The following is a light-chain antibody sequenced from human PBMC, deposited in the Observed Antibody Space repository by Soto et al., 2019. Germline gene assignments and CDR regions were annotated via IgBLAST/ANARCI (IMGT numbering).Light chain of an antibody. CDR3: ASWDDSLNGPV. CDR1: SSNVGGNP. Sequence: QSVLTQPPSESGTPGQRVTISCSGSSSNVGGNPVNWYQHVPTTAPKLLIYTNTQRPSGVPYRFSGSKSGTSASLSISGLQSEDEADYYCASWDDSLNGPVFGTWTKVTVL. V-gene: IGLV1-44*01. J-gene: IGLJ1*01. CDR2: TNT.